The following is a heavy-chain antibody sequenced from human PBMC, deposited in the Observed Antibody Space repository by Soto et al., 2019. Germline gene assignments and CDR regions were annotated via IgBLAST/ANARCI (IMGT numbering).Heavy chain of an antibody. D-gene: IGHD1-26*01. V-gene: IGHV3-30-3*01. CDR1: GFTFSSYA. CDR2: ISYDGSNK. Sequence: GGSLRLSCAASGFTFSSYAMHWVRQAPGKGLEWVAVISYDGSNKYYADSVKGRFTISRDNSKNTLYLQMNNLRAEDTAVYYCASGDRSLDYWGQGTLVTVSS. CDR3: ASGDRSLDY. J-gene: IGHJ4*02.